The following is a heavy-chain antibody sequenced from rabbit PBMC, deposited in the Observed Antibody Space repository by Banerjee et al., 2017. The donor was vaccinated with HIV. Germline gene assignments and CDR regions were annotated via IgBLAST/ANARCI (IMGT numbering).Heavy chain of an antibody. D-gene: IGHD6-1*01. CDR3: ASEYVGYGGYGLNL. V-gene: IGHV1S45*01. J-gene: IGHJ4*01. CDR2: INTGSGGST. CDR1: GFSFSSSYW. Sequence: QEQLEESGGDLVKPVGSLTLTCTASGFSFSSSYWICWVRQAPGKGLEWIACINTGSGGSTYYASWAKGRFTISKTSSTTVTLQMTSLTAADTATYFCASEYVGYGGYGLNLWGPGTLVTVS.